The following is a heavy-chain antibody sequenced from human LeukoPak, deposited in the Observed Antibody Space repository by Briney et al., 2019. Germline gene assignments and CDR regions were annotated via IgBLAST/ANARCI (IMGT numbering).Heavy chain of an antibody. J-gene: IGHJ4*02. CDR1: GFTFSTYS. Sequence: GGSLRLSCAASGFTFSTYSMNWVRQAPGKGLEWVSYISSSGSTIYYADSVKGRFTISRDNAKNSLYLQMNSLRAEDTAVYYCARLTTVTTSYYFDYWGQGTLVTVSS. CDR2: ISSSGSTI. V-gene: IGHV3-48*04. D-gene: IGHD4-17*01. CDR3: ARLTTVTTSYYFDY.